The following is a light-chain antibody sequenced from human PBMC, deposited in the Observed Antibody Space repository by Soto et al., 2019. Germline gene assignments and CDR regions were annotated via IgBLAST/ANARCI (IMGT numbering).Light chain of an antibody. J-gene: IGLJ2*01. CDR1: TGAVTTDFS. CDR2: DTN. V-gene: IGLV7-43*01. CDR3: LLYYRGDQPRAI. Sequence: QAVVTQEPSLTVSPGGTVTLTCASSTGAVTTDFSPNWFQQRPGQAPRALIYDTNNKHSWTPARFSGSLRGGRAVLTLAGAQPEDDAVYYCLLYYRGDQPRAIFGEGTKLTVL.